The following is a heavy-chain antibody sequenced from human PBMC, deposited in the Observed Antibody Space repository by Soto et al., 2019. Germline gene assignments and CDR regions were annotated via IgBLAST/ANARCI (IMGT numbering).Heavy chain of an antibody. D-gene: IGHD2-2*01. Sequence: SETLSLTCAVYGGSFSGYYWSWIRQPPGKGLEWIGEINHSGSTNYNPSLKSRVTISVDTSKNQFSLKLSSVTAADTAVYYCALLVVPAAMPDYYYYYGMDVWGQGTTVTVSS. CDR3: ALLVVPAAMPDYYYYYGMDV. CDR2: INHSGST. CDR1: GGSFSGYY. J-gene: IGHJ6*02. V-gene: IGHV4-34*01.